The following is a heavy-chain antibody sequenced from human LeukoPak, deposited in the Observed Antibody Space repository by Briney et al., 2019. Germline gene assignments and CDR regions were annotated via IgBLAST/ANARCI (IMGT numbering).Heavy chain of an antibody. Sequence: GGSLRLSCAAPGFTFRNYGMHWVRQTPGKGLEWVALIWYDGSNEYYADSVKGRFTISRDNFKNTLYLQMNSLRVEDTAIYYCARDSYRGRRGENAFDLWGQGTVVTVPS. J-gene: IGHJ3*01. CDR2: IWYDGSNE. CDR1: GFTFRNYG. V-gene: IGHV3-33*01. CDR3: ARDSYRGRRGENAFDL. D-gene: IGHD3-10*01.